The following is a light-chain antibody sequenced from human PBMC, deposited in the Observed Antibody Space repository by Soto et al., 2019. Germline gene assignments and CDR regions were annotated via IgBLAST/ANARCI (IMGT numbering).Light chain of an antibody. CDR3: QQSHSAPLT. CDR2: AAS. Sequence: IQMTQSPSSLSASVGDSVTITCRASQFISTYLNWYQQRLGKAPKLLISAASSLQRGVPSRFSGSGSGTDFTLTISSLQPEDFATYYWQQSHSAPLTFGGGTKVEIK. CDR1: QFISTY. V-gene: IGKV1-39*01. J-gene: IGKJ4*01.